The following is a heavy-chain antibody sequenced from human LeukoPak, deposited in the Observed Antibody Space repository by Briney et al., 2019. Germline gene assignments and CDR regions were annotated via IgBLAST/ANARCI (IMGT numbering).Heavy chain of an antibody. Sequence: SETLSLTCTVSGGSISSGGYYWSWIRQHPGKGLEWIGYIYYSGSTNYNPSLKSRVTISVDMSKNQFSLKLSSVTAADTAVYYCARIGYFDSSGYSAFDYWGQGTLVTVSS. J-gene: IGHJ4*02. V-gene: IGHV4-31*03. CDR1: GGSISSGGYY. D-gene: IGHD3-22*01. CDR2: IYYSGST. CDR3: ARIGYFDSSGYSAFDY.